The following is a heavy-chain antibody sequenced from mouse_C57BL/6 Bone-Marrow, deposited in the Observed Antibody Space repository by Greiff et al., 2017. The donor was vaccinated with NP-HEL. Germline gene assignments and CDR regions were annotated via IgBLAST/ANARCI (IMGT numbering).Heavy chain of an antibody. CDR1: GFNIKDDY. J-gene: IGHJ4*01. V-gene: IGHV14-4*01. Sequence: EVQLQESGAELVRPGASVKLSCTASGFNIKDDYMHWVKQRPEQGLEWIGWIDPENGDTEYASKFQGKATITADTSSNTAYLQLSSLTSEDTAVYYCTRGYYAMDYWGQGTSVTVSS. CDR2: IDPENGDT. CDR3: TRGYYAMDY.